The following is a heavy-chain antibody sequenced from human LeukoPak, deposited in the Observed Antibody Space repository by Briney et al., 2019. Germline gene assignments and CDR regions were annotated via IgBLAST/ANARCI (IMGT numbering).Heavy chain of an antibody. CDR3: ARGGAARLHFQN. CDR1: GGSVTYTNYY. D-gene: IGHD6-6*01. J-gene: IGHJ1*01. V-gene: IGHV4-39*07. CDR2: IYYNGKT. Sequence: PSETLSLTCTVSGGSVTYTNYYWGWIRQPPGKGLQWIGVIYYNGKTYYNPSLKSRVTVAVDTSKNQFSLNLNSVTAADTAVYYCARGGAARLHFQNWGQGTLVTVSS.